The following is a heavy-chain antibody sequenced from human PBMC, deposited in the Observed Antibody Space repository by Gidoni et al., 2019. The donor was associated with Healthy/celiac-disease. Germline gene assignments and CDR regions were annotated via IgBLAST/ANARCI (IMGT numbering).Heavy chain of an antibody. V-gene: IGHV3-23*01. CDR3: AKDRLRIAALRPDAFDI. D-gene: IGHD6-13*01. CDR2: ISGSGGST. CDR1: GFTFSSYA. J-gene: IGHJ3*02. Sequence: EVQLLVSGGGLVQPGGSLRLSSAASGFTFSSYAMSWVRQAPGKGLEWVSAISGSGGSTYYADSVKGRFTISRDNSKNTLYLQMNSLRAEDTAVYYCAKDRLRIAALRPDAFDIWGQGTMVTVSS.